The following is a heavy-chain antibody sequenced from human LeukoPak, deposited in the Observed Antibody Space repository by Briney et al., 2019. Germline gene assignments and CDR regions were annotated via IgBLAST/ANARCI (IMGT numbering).Heavy chain of an antibody. Sequence: SETLSPTCTVSGGSISSYYWTWIRQPPGKGLEWIGYIYYSGSTNYNPSLKSRVTISVDTSKNQFSLKLSSVTAADTAVYYCARADPHTYGYFQRYWGQGTLVSVSS. CDR3: ARADPHTYGYFQRY. J-gene: IGHJ4*02. D-gene: IGHD5-18*01. V-gene: IGHV4-59*01. CDR1: GGSISSYY. CDR2: IYYSGST.